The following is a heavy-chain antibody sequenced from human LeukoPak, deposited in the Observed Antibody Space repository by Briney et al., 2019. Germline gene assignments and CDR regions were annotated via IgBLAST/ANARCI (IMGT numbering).Heavy chain of an antibody. D-gene: IGHD3-16*02. CDR3: AREPPRSIYDYVWGSYRSLYYFDY. J-gene: IGHJ4*02. Sequence: PGGSLRLSCAASGFTFSSYWVSWVRQAPGKGLEWVANIKQDGSEKYYVDSVKGRFTISRDNAKNSLYLQMNSLRAEDTAVYYCAREPPRSIYDYVWGSYRSLYYFDYWGQGTLVTVSS. CDR2: IKQDGSEK. V-gene: IGHV3-7*01. CDR1: GFTFSSYW.